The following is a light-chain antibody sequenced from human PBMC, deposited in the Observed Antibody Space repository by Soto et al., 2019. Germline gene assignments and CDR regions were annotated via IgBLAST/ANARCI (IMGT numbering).Light chain of an antibody. Sequence: DIQVTQSPSTLSASVEDRVTFTCRASQSISSWLAWYQQKPGKAPKLLLYDASTLQSGVPSRFRGSGSGTDFTLTSSRLHPDDFATYYCQQYNTYPWTFGQGTKVEIK. CDR2: DAS. V-gene: IGKV1-5*01. CDR3: QQYNTYPWT. J-gene: IGKJ1*01. CDR1: QSISSW.